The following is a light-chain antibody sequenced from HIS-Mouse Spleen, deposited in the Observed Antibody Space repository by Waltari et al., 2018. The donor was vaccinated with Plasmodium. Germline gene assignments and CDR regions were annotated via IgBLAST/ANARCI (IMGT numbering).Light chain of an antibody. CDR2: DVS. V-gene: IGLV2-14*03. CDR1: SSDVGGYHY. J-gene: IGLJ1*01. CDR3: SSYTSSSTA. Sequence: QSALTQPASVSGSPGQSITISCTATSSDVGGYHYIAWYQQHPGKASKLMIYDVSNRPSGVSNRFSGSKSGNTASLTISGLQAEDEADYYCSSYTSSSTAFGTGTKVTVL.